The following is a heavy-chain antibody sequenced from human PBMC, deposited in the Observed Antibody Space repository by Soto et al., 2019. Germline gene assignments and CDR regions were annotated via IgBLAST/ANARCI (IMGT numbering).Heavy chain of an antibody. V-gene: IGHV4-30-4*01. J-gene: IGHJ3*02. D-gene: IGHD3-3*01. CDR3: ARGLLRITIFGVVIIPGPDAFDI. Sequence: PSETLSLTCTVSGGSISSGDYYWSWIRQPPGKGLEWIGYIYYSGSTYYNPSLKSRVTISVDTSKNQFSLKLSSVTAADTAVYYCARGLLRITIFGVVIIPGPDAFDIWGQGTMVTVSS. CDR1: GGSISSGDYY. CDR2: IYYSGST.